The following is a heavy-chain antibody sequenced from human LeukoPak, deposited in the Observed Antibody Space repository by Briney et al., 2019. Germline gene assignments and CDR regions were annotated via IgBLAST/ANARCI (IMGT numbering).Heavy chain of an antibody. D-gene: IGHD3-22*01. Sequence: ASVKVSCKASGYTFTGYYMHWVRQAPGQGLEWMGWINPNSGGTNYAQKFQGRVTMTRDTSISTAYMELSRLRSDDTAVYYCARGVFEYYYDSSGYYYSGDIWGQGTMVTVSS. V-gene: IGHV1-2*02. CDR2: INPNSGGT. CDR3: ARGVFEYYYDSSGYYYSGDI. CDR1: GYTFTGYY. J-gene: IGHJ3*02.